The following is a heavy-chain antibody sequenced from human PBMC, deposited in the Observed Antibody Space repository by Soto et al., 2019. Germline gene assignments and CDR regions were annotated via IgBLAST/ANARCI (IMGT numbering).Heavy chain of an antibody. Sequence: GESLKISCKGSGYSFNSYWTSWVRQMPGKGLEWMGRIDPSDSYTNYSPSFHGHVTISVDKSINTAYLQWSSLKASDTAMYYCARRHYGSGSYSHWGQGTLVTVS. D-gene: IGHD3-10*01. V-gene: IGHV5-10-1*01. CDR2: IDPSDSYT. J-gene: IGHJ4*02. CDR3: ARRHYGSGSYSH. CDR1: GYSFNSYW.